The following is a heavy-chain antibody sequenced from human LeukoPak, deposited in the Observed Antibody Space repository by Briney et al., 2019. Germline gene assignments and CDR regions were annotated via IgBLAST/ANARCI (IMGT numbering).Heavy chain of an antibody. J-gene: IGHJ4*02. CDR3: ARDSIKGGFDY. D-gene: IGHD1-14*01. CDR1: GGSFSGYY. Sequence: PSETLSLTCAVYGGSFSGYYWSWIRQPPGKGLEWIGEINHSGSTNYNPSLKSRVTISVDTSKNQFSLKLSSVTAADTAVYYCARDSIKGGFDYWGQGTLVTVSS. V-gene: IGHV4-34*01. CDR2: INHSGST.